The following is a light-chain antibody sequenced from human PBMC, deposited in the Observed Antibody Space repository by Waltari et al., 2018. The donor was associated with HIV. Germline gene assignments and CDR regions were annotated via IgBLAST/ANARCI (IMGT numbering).Light chain of an antibody. Sequence: QSVLPQPPSASGTPGPSVPISCSGTDSNTRRNTLTWYQHPPGTAPKLLMYNNNERPSGVPDRFSGSKSGTSASLAISGLQSDDEANYYCATWDDSLRGRVFGGGTKLTVL. V-gene: IGLV1-44*01. CDR3: ATWDDSLRGRV. CDR1: DSNTRRNT. J-gene: IGLJ3*02. CDR2: NNN.